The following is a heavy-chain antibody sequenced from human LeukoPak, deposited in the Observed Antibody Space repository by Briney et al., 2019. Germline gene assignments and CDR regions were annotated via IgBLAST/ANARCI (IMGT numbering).Heavy chain of an antibody. CDR3: AKDLLNYYDSSGYYGTTNFDY. CDR2: ISGSGGST. Sequence: GGSLRLSCAASGFTFGSYAMSWVRQAPGKGLEWVSAISGSGGSTYYADSVKGRFTISRDNSKNTLYLQMNSLRAEDRAVYYCAKDLLNYYDSSGYYGTTNFDYWGQGTLVTVSS. J-gene: IGHJ4*02. CDR1: GFTFGSYA. V-gene: IGHV3-23*01. D-gene: IGHD3-22*01.